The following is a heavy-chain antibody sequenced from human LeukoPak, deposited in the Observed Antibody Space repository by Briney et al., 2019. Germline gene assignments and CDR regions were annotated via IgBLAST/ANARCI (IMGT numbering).Heavy chain of an antibody. CDR1: GYSISSGYF. CDR3: ARGPRRRHRDGYNQEPFDY. J-gene: IGHJ4*02. D-gene: IGHD5-24*01. CDR2: IYYSGST. Sequence: SETLSLTSTVSGYSISSGYFSGWIRQPPGKGLEWIGYIYYSGSTNYNPSLKSRVTISIDTSKNQFSLKLNSVTAADTAVYYCARGPRRRHRDGYNQEPFDYWGQGTLVTVSP. V-gene: IGHV4-61*01.